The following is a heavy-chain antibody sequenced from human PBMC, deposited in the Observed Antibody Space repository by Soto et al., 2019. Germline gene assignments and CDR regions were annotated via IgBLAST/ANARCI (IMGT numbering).Heavy chain of an antibody. CDR2: IYYSGST. D-gene: IGHD3-10*01. CDR1: GGSISSFNYF. J-gene: IGHJ4*02. Sequence: QLQLQESGPGLVKPSETLSLTCTVSGGSISSFNYFWGWIRQPPGKGLEWIGSIYYSGSTYYKPSLKSRVTISADTSKNQCSLKLSSVTAADTAVYYCARYYMWQPFDYWGQGSLITASS. V-gene: IGHV4-39*01. CDR3: ARYYMWQPFDY.